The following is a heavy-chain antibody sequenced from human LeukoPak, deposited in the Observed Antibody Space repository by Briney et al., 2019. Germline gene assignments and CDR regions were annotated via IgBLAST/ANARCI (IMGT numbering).Heavy chain of an antibody. CDR1: GGSFSSYY. CDR2: INHGGST. Sequence: SETLSLTCTFYGGSFSSYYWSWVRQPPGKGLEWIGEINHGGSTTYNPSLRSRVTISVDTSKKHFSLKLTSVTAADTAVYFCAQTLEVSTITVHYWGQGTLVTVSS. J-gene: IGHJ4*02. V-gene: IGHV4-34*01. CDR3: AQTLEVSTITVHY. D-gene: IGHD2-8*02.